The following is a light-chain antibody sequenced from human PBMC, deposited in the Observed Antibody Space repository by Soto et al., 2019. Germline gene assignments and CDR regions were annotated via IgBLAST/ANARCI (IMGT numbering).Light chain of an antibody. CDR1: SGHSSYA. CDR3: QTLGTGINVV. Sequence: QPVLTQSPSASASLGASVKLTCSLSSGHSSYAIAWYQQQPEKGPRYLMKLNGDGSHSKGDGIPDRFSGSSSGAERYLTISSLQSEDEADYYCQTLGTGINVVFGGGTKLTVL. V-gene: IGLV4-69*01. CDR2: LNGDGSH. J-gene: IGLJ2*01.